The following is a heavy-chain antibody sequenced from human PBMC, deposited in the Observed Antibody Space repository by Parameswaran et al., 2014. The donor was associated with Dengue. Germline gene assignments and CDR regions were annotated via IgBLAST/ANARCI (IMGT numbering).Heavy chain of an antibody. D-gene: IGHD1-14*01. CDR2: ISAYNGNT. J-gene: IGHJ2*01. Sequence: WVRQAPGQGLEWMGWISAYNGNTNYAQKLQGRVTMTTDTSTSTAYMELRSLRSDDTAVYYCARSRWYGPEGYFDLWGRGTLVTVSS. CDR3: ARSRWYGPEGYFDL. V-gene: IGHV1-18*01.